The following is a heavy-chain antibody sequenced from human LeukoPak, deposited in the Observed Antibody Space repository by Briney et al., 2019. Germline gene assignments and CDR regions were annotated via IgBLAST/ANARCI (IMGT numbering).Heavy chain of an antibody. V-gene: IGHV3-74*01. CDR1: GFTFSSYW. CDR2: INSDAITI. J-gene: IGHJ3*02. Sequence: VGSLRLSCAASGFTFSSYWMHWVRQAPGKGLVWVSRINSDAITISYADSVKGRFTISRDNAKNTLYLQMNSLRAEDTAVYYCARRSAARDAFDIWGQGTMVTVSS. D-gene: IGHD6-6*01. CDR3: ARRSAARDAFDI.